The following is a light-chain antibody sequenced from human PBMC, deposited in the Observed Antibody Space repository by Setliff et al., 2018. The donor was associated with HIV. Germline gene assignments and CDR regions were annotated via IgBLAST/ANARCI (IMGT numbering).Light chain of an antibody. J-gene: IGLJ1*01. V-gene: IGLV2-18*02. Sequence: QSVLTQPPSVSGSPGQSVTISCTGTSSDVGSYNRVSWYQQPPGTAPKLMIYEVNNRPSGVPDRFSGSKSGNTASLTISGLQAEDEADYYCSSYTSISTYVFGTGTKGTVL. CDR2: EVN. CDR1: SSDVGSYNR. CDR3: SSYTSISTYV.